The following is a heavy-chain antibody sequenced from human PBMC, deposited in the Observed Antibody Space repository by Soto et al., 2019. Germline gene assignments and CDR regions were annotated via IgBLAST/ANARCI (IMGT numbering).Heavy chain of an antibody. CDR2: IFYSGGT. Sequence: QLQLHESGPGLVKPSEALSLTCTVSGGSISSSGHYWGWIRQTPGKGLEWIGNIFYSGGTHYNASFRSRVSISVDSSKNQLSLKVTSVTAADTAVYYCARRSYGSGVDLWGRGTLVTVSS. CDR3: ARRSYGSGVDL. CDR1: GGSISSSGHY. V-gene: IGHV4-39*01. J-gene: IGHJ5*02. D-gene: IGHD3-10*01.